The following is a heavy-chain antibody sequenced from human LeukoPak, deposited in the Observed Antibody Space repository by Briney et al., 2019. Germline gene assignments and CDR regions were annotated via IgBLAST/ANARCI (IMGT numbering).Heavy chain of an antibody. CDR1: GYTFTSYG. V-gene: IGHV1-18*04. CDR3: ARAAAGTTLGEFDP. CDR2: ISAYNGNT. Sequence: ASVKVSCKASGYTFTSYGISWVRQAPGQGLEWMGWISAYNGNTNYAQKLRGRVTMTTDTSTSTAYMELRSLRSDDTAVYYCARAAAGTTLGEFDPWGQGTLVTVSS. D-gene: IGHD1-7*01. J-gene: IGHJ5*02.